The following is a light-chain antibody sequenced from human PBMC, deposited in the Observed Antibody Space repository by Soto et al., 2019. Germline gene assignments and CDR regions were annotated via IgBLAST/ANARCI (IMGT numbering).Light chain of an antibody. V-gene: IGKV1-5*01. Sequence: DIQMTHSPATLSAAVGDSITITCGASQSISSWLAWYQQKPGKAPKLLIYDASSLQSGVPSRFSGSGAGTDFTLTISSLQSEDFAVYFCQQDKDCPPTFGQGTKVDIK. CDR3: QQDKDCPPT. CDR1: QSISSW. CDR2: DAS. J-gene: IGKJ1*01.